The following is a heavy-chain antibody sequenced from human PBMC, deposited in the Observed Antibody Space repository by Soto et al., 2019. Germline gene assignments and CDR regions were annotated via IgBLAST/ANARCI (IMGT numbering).Heavy chain of an antibody. CDR2: ISGSGAST. J-gene: IGHJ6*02. CDR1: GFIFSNNV. CDR3: ATDVRGMDI. V-gene: IGHV3-23*01. D-gene: IGHD6-6*01. Sequence: EVQLLESGGGLVQPGGSLRLSCAASGFIFSNNVMSWARQVPGKGLEWVSAISGSGASTYYADSVKGRFTISRDNSKNTLYLQMNSLRAEDTALYYCATDVRGMDIWGQGTTVTVSS.